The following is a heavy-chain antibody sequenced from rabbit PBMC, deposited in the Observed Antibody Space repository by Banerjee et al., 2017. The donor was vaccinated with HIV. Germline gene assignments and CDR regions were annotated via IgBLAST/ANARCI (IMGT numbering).Heavy chain of an antibody. CDR1: GFSFSSRYW. D-gene: IGHD8-1*01. CDR3: ARDSYADSSYLDL. CDR2: INTSTGNT. J-gene: IGHJ4*01. V-gene: IGHV1S45*01. Sequence: LTCTASGFSFSSRYWICWVRQAPGKGLEWIACINTSTGNTVYASWAKGRFTISKTSSTTVTLQMTSLTAADTATYFCARDSYADSSYLDLWGPGTLVTVS.